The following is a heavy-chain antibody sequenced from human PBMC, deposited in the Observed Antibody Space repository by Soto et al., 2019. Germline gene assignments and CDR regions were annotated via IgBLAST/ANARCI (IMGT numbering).Heavy chain of an antibody. Sequence: QVQLQESGPGLVKPSETLSLTCTVSGGSISSYYWSWIRQPPGKGLEWIGYIYYSGSTNYNPSLKRRVTISVDTPKNQHPLKLSSVTAADTAVYYCARGGELLSSWGQGTLVTVSS. J-gene: IGHJ5*02. D-gene: IGHD1-26*01. CDR2: IYYSGST. CDR3: ARGGELLSS. CDR1: GGSISSYY. V-gene: IGHV4-59*01.